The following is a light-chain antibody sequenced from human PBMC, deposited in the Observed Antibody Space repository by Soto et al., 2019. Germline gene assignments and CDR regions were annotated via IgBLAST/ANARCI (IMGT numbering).Light chain of an antibody. V-gene: IGKV3-15*01. Sequence: EIVMTQSPATLSVSPGERVTPSCSASQSVRSNLAWYQQKPGQAPRLLIYGASTRATGLPARFSGSGSGTDFTLTISSLQSEDFAVYYCQQYNTWPPITFGQGTRLEI. J-gene: IGKJ5*01. CDR1: QSVRSN. CDR2: GAS. CDR3: QQYNTWPPIT.